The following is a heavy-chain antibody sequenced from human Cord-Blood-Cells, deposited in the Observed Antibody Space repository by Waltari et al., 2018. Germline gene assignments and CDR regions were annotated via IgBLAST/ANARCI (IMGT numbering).Heavy chain of an antibody. Sequence: QVQLQQWGAGLLKPSETLSLTCAVYGGSFSGYYWSWIRQPPGKGLEWIGEINHSGSTTDNPSRKRRVTISLATSKNQFSLQLSSVTAADTAVYYCARGPIKVDGENWVYWYFDLWGRGTLVTVSS. CDR3: ARGPIKVDGENWVYWYFDL. V-gene: IGHV4-34*01. CDR2: INHSGST. D-gene: IGHD3-10*01. J-gene: IGHJ2*01. CDR1: GGSFSGYY.